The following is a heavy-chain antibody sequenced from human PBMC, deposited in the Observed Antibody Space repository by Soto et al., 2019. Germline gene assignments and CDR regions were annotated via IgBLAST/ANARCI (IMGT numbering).Heavy chain of an antibody. CDR2: MNPNSGNT. J-gene: IGHJ5*02. CDR1: GYTFTSYD. CDR3: ARGDPVVVAARPGYNWFDP. V-gene: IGHV1-8*01. D-gene: IGHD2-15*01. Sequence: ASVKVSCKASGYTFTSYDINWVRQATGQGLERMGWMNPNSGNTGYAQKFQGRVTMTRNTSMSTAYMELSSLRSEDTAVYYCARGDPVVVAARPGYNWFDPWGQGTLVTVSS.